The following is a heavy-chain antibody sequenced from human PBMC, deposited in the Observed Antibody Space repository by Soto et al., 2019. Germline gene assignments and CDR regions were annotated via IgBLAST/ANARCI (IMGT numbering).Heavy chain of an antibody. Sequence: ASVKVSCKASGYTFSNYNINWVRQASGQGLEWMGWMNPDSGNTGYAEKFQGRVTMTRNSSISTAYMELSGLRSEDMAVYYCARDVVGATNGYYYYYGMDVWGQGTTVTVSS. CDR3: ARDVVGATNGYYYYYGMDV. D-gene: IGHD1-26*01. CDR2: MNPDSGNT. J-gene: IGHJ6*02. CDR1: GYTFSNYN. V-gene: IGHV1-8*01.